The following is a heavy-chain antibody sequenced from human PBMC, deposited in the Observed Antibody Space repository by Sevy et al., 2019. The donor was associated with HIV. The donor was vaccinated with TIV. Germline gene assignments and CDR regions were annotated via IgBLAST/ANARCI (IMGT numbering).Heavy chain of an antibody. D-gene: IGHD6-13*01. Sequence: GGSLRLSCVVSGLTFDDYAMHWVRRPPGKGLEWVSGITWNSGGIGYADSVKGRFTISRDNAKKSLYLQMNSLRIEDTAFFYCAGGAAAGRWLDSWGQGTLVTVSS. CDR3: AGGAAAGRWLDS. CDR1: GLTFDDYA. V-gene: IGHV3-9*01. CDR2: ITWNSGGI. J-gene: IGHJ5*01.